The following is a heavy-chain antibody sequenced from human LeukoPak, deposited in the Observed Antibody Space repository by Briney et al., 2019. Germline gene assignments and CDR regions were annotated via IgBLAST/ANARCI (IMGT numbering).Heavy chain of an antibody. V-gene: IGHV3-30*04. D-gene: IGHD1/OR15-1a*01. CDR3: ALTTIGVVYYFDY. J-gene: IGHJ4*02. Sequence: HPGTSLRLSCAASGFTFSDYAMHWVRQAPGKGLEWVALISYDGTNKYYAESVRGRFTISRDNSRSTLYLYMNSLTGADTSVYYCALTTIGVVYYFDYWGQGTLVTVSS. CDR1: GFTFSDYA. CDR2: ISYDGTNK.